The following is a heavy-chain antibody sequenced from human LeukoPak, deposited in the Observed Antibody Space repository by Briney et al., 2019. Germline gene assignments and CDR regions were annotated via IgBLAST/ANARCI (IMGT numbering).Heavy chain of an antibody. CDR2: ISGSGGST. J-gene: IGHJ4*02. V-gene: IGHV3-23*01. D-gene: IGHD1-1*01. CDR1: GFTFSSYA. Sequence: GGSLRLSCAASGFTFSSYAMSWVRQAPGKGLEWVSAISGSGGSTYYADSVKGRFTISRDNSKNTLYLQMNSLRAEDTAVYYCAKDLSPGTTPYYFDYWGQGTLVTVSS. CDR3: AKDLSPGTTPYYFDY.